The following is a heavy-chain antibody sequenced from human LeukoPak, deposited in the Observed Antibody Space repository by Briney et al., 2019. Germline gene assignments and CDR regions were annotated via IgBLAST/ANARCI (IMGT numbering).Heavy chain of an antibody. CDR3: AGSYTGYSSGWSFDAFDI. CDR2: ISGSGGST. D-gene: IGHD6-19*01. V-gene: IGHV3-23*01. CDR1: GFTFSSYW. J-gene: IGHJ3*02. Sequence: GGSLRLSCAASGFTFSSYWMSWVRQAPGKGLEWVSAISGSGGSTYYADSVKGRFTISRDNSKNTLYLQMNSLRAEDTAVYYCAGSYTGYSSGWSFDAFDIWGQGTMVTVSS.